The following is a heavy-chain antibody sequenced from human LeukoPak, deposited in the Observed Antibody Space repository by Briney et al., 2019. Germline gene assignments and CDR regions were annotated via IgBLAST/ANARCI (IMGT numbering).Heavy chain of an antibody. Sequence: PSETLSLTCAVYGGSFSGYYWSWIRQPPGKGPEWIGEINHSGSTNYNPSLKSRVTISVDTSKNQFSLKLSSVTAADTAVYYCASSKPGYCSGGSCYPDYWGQGTLVTVSS. J-gene: IGHJ4*02. CDR1: GGSFSGYY. CDR2: INHSGST. CDR3: ASSKPGYCSGGSCYPDY. V-gene: IGHV4-34*01. D-gene: IGHD2-15*01.